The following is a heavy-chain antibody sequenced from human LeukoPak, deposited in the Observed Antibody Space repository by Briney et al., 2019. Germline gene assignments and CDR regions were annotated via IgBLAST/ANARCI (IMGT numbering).Heavy chain of an antibody. D-gene: IGHD3-3*01. J-gene: IGHJ3*02. CDR2: INHSGST. CDR3: ARENVLRFLEWTMGAFDI. Sequence: PSETLSLTCAVYGGSFSGYYWSWIRQPPGKGLEWIGEINHSGSTNYNPSLKSRVTISVDTSKNQFSLKLSSVTAADTAVYYCARENVLRFLEWTMGAFDIWGQGTMVTVSS. V-gene: IGHV4-34*01. CDR1: GGSFSGYY.